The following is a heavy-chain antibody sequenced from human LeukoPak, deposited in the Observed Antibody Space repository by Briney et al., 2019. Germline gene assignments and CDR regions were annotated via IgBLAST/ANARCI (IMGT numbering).Heavy chain of an antibody. J-gene: IGHJ3*02. CDR3: ARPPGYSSSWMRDAFDI. CDR1: GGSFSGYY. CDR2: INHSGST. D-gene: IGHD6-13*01. Sequence: SETLSLTCAVYGGSFSGYYWSWIRQPPGKGLEWIGEINHSGSTNYNPSLKSRVTISVDTSKNQFSLKLSSVTAADTAVYYCARPPGYSSSWMRDAFDIWGQGTMVTVSS. V-gene: IGHV4-34*01.